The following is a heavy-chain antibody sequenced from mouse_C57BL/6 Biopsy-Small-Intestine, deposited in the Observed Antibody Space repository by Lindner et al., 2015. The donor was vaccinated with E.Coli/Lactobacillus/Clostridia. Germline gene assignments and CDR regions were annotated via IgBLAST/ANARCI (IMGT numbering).Heavy chain of an antibody. CDR1: GYSFTDYN. Sequence: VQLQESGPELVKSGASVKISCKASGYSFTDYNMNWVKQSNGKSLEWIGVINPNYGKTSYNQKFKDKATLTVDQSSSTAYMQLNSLTSEDSAVYYCAREGYHRFAYWGQGTLVTVSA. CDR2: INPNYGKT. D-gene: IGHD2-2*01. J-gene: IGHJ3*01. V-gene: IGHV1-39*01. CDR3: AREGYHRFAY.